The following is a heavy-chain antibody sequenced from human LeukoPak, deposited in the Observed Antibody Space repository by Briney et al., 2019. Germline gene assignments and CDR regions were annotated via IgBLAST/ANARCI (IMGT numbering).Heavy chain of an antibody. D-gene: IGHD3-10*01. CDR1: GFTFSSYS. CDR2: ISSSSSYI. J-gene: IGHJ4*02. V-gene: IGHV3-21*01. Sequence: GGSLRLSCAASGFTFSSYSMNWVRQAPGKGLEWVSSISSSSSYIYYADSVKGRFTISRDNAKNSLYLQMNSLRAEDTAVYYCARDLGGSGSLDYWGQGILVTVSS. CDR3: ARDLGGSGSLDY.